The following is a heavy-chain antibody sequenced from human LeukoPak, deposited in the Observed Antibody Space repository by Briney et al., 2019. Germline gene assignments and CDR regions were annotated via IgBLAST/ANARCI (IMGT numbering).Heavy chain of an antibody. CDR3: ARRRTTGTTGYFDY. D-gene: IGHD1-1*01. V-gene: IGHV4-4*09. CDR2: IYTSEST. J-gene: IGHJ4*02. CDR1: GGSISTYY. Sequence: SETRSLTCTASGGSISTYYWSWIRQPPGKGLEWIGYIYTSESTNYNPSLKSRVTISVDTSKNQFSLMLSSVTAADTAFYYCARRRTTGTTGYFDYWGRGILVTVSS.